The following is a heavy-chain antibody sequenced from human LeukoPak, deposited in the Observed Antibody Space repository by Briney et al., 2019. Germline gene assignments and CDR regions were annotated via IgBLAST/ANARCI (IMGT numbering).Heavy chain of an antibody. J-gene: IGHJ4*02. CDR1: GFTVSSNY. D-gene: IGHD2-21*01. CDR2: IYSGGST. Sequence: PGGSLRLSCAASGFTVSSNYMSWVRQAPGKGLEWVSVIYSGGSTYYADSVKGRFTISRDNSKNTLYLQMNSLRAGDTAVYYCAKELGIFNYDRCFDYWGQGTLVTVSS. V-gene: IGHV3-53*01. CDR3: AKELGIFNYDRCFDY.